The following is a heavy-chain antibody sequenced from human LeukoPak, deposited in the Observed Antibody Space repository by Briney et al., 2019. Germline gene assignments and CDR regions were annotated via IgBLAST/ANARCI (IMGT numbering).Heavy chain of an antibody. CDR3: ARVYSSGWYYVYFDY. V-gene: IGHV4-59*01. CDR2: VYYNGNT. Sequence: PSETLSLTCLVSGEPISNYYWSWIRQAPGRGPEYIGNVYYNGNTNYNPSLKSRVAISVDASKNQFSLKVDSVTTADTAVYYCARVYSSGWYYVYFDYWGQGTLVTVSS. J-gene: IGHJ4*02. CDR1: GEPISNYY. D-gene: IGHD6-19*01.